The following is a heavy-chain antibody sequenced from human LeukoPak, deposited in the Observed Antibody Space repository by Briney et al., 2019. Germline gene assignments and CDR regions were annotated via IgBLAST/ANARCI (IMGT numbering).Heavy chain of an antibody. CDR3: ASLVFYDILTGPDY. CDR2: ISTSSSYI. J-gene: IGHJ4*02. V-gene: IGHV3-21*01. Sequence: GGSLRLSCAASGFTFSSYSMNWVRQAAGKGLEWVSSISTSSSYIYYADSVKGRFTISRDNAKHSLYLQMNRLRAEDTAVYYCASLVFYDILTGPDYWGQGTLVTVSS. CDR1: GFTFSSYS. D-gene: IGHD3-9*01.